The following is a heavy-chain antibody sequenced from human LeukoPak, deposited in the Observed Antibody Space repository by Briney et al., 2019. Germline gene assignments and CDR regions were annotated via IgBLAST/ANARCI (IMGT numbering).Heavy chain of an antibody. V-gene: IGHV1-69*05. D-gene: IGHD1-26*01. CDR1: GGTFSSYA. CDR3: ARGRVGATFAFGP. Sequence: ASVKVSCKASGGTFSSYAISWVRQAPGQGLEWMGGIIPIFGTANYAQKFQGRVTITTDESTSTAYMELSSLRSEDTAVYYCARGRVGATFAFGPWGQGTLVTVSS. J-gene: IGHJ5*02. CDR2: IIPIFGTA.